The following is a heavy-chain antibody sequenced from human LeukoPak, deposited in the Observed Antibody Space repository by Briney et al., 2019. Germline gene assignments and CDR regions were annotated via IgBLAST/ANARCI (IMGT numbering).Heavy chain of an antibody. V-gene: IGHV4-38-2*02. D-gene: IGHD5-18*01. Sequence: PSETLSLTCAVSGYSISSGYYWGWIRQPPGKGLEWIGSIYHSGSTYYNPSLKSRVTISVGTSKNQFSLKLSSVTAADTAVYYCARDFLFSATAMGYFDYWGQGTLVTVSS. CDR1: GYSISSGYY. J-gene: IGHJ4*02. CDR2: IYHSGST. CDR3: ARDFLFSATAMGYFDY.